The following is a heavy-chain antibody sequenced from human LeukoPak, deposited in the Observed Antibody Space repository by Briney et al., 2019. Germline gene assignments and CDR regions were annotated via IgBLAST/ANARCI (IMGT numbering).Heavy chain of an antibody. J-gene: IGHJ6*03. CDR2: INPNSGGT. CDR3: ARDRTRYYYYSYMDV. Sequence: ASVKVSCKASGYTFTGYYMHWVRQAPGQGLEWMGWINPNSGGTNYAQNFQGRVTMTRDTSISTAYLELSRLRSDDTAVYYCARDRTRYYYYSYMDVWGKGTAVTISS. CDR1: GYTFTGYY. V-gene: IGHV1-2*02. D-gene: IGHD1-14*01.